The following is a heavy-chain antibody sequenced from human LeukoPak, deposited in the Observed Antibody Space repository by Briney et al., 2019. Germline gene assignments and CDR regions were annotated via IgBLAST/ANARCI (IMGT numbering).Heavy chain of an antibody. CDR3: ARGGDIVVVVAASHDAFDI. CDR2: ISAYNGNT. J-gene: IGHJ3*02. Sequence: ASVKVSCKASGYTFTSYGISWVRQAPGQGLEWMGWISAYNGNTNYAQKLQGRVTMTTDTSTSTAYMELRSLRSDDTAVYYCARGGDIVVVVAASHDAFDIWGQGTMVTVSS. V-gene: IGHV1-18*01. D-gene: IGHD2-15*01. CDR1: GYTFTSYG.